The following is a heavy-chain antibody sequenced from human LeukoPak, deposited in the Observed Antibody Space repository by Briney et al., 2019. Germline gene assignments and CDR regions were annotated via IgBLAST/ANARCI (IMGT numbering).Heavy chain of an antibody. CDR1: GGSISSGDYY. J-gene: IGHJ4*02. V-gene: IGHV4-30-4*08. Sequence: SQTLSLTCTVSGGSISSGDYYWSWIRQPPGKGLEWIGYIYYSGSTYYNPSLKSRATISVDTSKNQFSLKLSSVTAADTAVYYCARNTKNYDFWSGPSFDYWGQGTLVTVSS. CDR3: ARNTKNYDFWSGPSFDY. D-gene: IGHD3-3*01. CDR2: IYYSGST.